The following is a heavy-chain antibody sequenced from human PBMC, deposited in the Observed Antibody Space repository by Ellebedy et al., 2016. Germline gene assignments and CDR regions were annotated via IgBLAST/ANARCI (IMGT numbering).Heavy chain of an antibody. J-gene: IGHJ4*02. V-gene: IGHV4-34*01. Sequence: SETLSLTCAVYGGSFSGYYWSWIRQPPGKGLEWIGEINHSGSTNYNPSLKSRVTISVDTSKNQFSLKLSSVTAADTAVYYCARAPDYYGSGSLWMYYCDYWGQGTLVTVSS. D-gene: IGHD3-10*01. CDR3: ARAPDYYGSGSLWMYYCDY. CDR2: INHSGST. CDR1: GGSFSGYY.